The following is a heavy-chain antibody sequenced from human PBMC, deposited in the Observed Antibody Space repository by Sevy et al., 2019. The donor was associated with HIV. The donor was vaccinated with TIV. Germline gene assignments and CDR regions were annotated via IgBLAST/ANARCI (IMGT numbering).Heavy chain of an antibody. V-gene: IGHV3-11*01. D-gene: IGHD4-17*01. CDR2: ISSNSDTI. Sequence: GGSLRLSCAASGFSISDYYMSWIRQAPGKGPQWISYISSNSDTIYYTDYVKGRFTISRDNAKNSLYLQMSSLRAEDTAIYYCARDHVKDGDLGDYYYYAMDVWGRGTTVTVSS. J-gene: IGHJ6*02. CDR1: GFSISDYY. CDR3: ARDHVKDGDLGDYYYYAMDV.